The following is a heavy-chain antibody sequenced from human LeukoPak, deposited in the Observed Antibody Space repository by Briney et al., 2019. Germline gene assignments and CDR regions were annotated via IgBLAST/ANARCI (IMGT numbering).Heavy chain of an antibody. CDR3: ARGLEMTYYDYVWGSYRFDY. Sequence: GGSLRLSCAASGFTFSSYSMNWVRQAPGKGLEWVSYISSSSSTIYYADSVKGRFTISRDNAKNSLYLQMNSLRAEDTAVYYCARGLEMTYYDYVWGSYRFDYWGQGTLVTVSS. D-gene: IGHD3-16*02. V-gene: IGHV3-48*01. J-gene: IGHJ4*02. CDR1: GFTFSSYS. CDR2: ISSSSSTI.